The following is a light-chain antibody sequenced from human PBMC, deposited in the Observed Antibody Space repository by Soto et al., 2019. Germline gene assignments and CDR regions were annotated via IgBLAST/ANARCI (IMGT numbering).Light chain of an antibody. CDR3: QHYRTSPPWT. Sequence: DIVLTQSPGTLSLSPGERATLSCRASQSVSNSYLAWYQQKPGQAPRLLIYGASSRATGIPDRFSGDGSGTDFTLTISRLVPEDFVVYYCQHYRTSPPWTFGQGTKVEVK. J-gene: IGKJ1*01. CDR1: QSVSNSY. V-gene: IGKV3-20*01. CDR2: GAS.